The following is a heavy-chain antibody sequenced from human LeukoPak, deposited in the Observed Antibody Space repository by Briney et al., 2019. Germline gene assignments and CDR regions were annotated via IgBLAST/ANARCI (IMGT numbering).Heavy chain of an antibody. CDR2: FYYSGSM. Sequence: SETLSLTCTVSGGSISSSNYYWGWIRQPPGEGLEWIGTFYYSGSMYYNPSLKSRVTISVDTSKDQLSLKLSSVTAADTAVYYCARQDYGSGSYPFDYWGQGTLVTVSS. J-gene: IGHJ4*02. V-gene: IGHV4-39*01. CDR1: GGSISSSNYY. CDR3: ARQDYGSGSYPFDY. D-gene: IGHD3-10*01.